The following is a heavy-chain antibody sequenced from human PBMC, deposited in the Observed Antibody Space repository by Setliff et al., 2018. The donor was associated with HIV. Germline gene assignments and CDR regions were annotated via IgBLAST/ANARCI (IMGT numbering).Heavy chain of an antibody. Sequence: PSETLSLTCTVSGYSISSGYYWAWIRQTPGKGLEWIATIYTTERISYNPSLKSRVTISVDTSKNQFSLKLNSVIAADTAVYYCARNRVPSSLWGQGTLVTVSS. CDR2: IYTTERI. J-gene: IGHJ4*02. CDR3: ARNRVPSSL. V-gene: IGHV4-38-2*02. D-gene: IGHD3-10*01. CDR1: GYSISSGYY.